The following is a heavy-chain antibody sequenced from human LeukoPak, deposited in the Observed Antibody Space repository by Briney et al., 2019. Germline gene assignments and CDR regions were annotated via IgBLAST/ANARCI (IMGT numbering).Heavy chain of an antibody. J-gene: IGHJ4*02. V-gene: IGHV1-46*01. CDR3: ARDPQATYYYDSSGYYLDY. CDR2: INPSGGGT. Sequence: ASVKVSCKASGDTFTSYYMHWVRQAPGQGLEWMGIINPSGGGTSYAQKFQGRVTMTRDMSTSTVYMELSSLRSEDTAVYYCARDPQATYYYDSSGYYLDYWGQGTLVTVSS. D-gene: IGHD3-22*01. CDR1: GDTFTSYY.